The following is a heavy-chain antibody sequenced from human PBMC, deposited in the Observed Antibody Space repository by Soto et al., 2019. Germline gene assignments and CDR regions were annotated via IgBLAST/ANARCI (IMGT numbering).Heavy chain of an antibody. J-gene: IGHJ3*02. V-gene: IGHV1-2*02. CDR1: GYPVTAYY. CDR2: INPATGAA. CDR3: ARGGGVGVAGSAAFDM. D-gene: IGHD3-3*01. Sequence: QLHLVQSGAVVKKPGASVTVSCSASGYPVTAYYMHWVRQAPGRGLEWMGGINPATGAAKYTQTFQGGVPMARDTSTSTVFMELSGLTSEDTAVFYWARGGGVGVAGSAAFDMWGQGTLVTVSS.